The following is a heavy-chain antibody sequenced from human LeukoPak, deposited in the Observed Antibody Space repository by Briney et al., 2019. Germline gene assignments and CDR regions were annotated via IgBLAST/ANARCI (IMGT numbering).Heavy chain of an antibody. CDR1: GFTFSSYW. Sequence: GGSLRLSCAASGFTFSSYWMSWVRQAPGKGLEWVANINQEGSEKYYVDSVKGRFTISRDNAKNSLYLKMNSLRAEDTAVYYCARVLYSGSYYLFGNDAFDIWGQGTMVTVSS. CDR2: INQEGSEK. J-gene: IGHJ3*02. V-gene: IGHV3-7*01. D-gene: IGHD1-26*01. CDR3: ARVLYSGSYYLFGNDAFDI.